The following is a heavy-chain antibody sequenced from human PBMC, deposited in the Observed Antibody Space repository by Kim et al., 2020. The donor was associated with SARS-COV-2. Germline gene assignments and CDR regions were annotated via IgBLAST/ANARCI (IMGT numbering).Heavy chain of an antibody. V-gene: IGHV3-11*06. D-gene: IGHD5-12*01. J-gene: IGHJ4*02. CDR3: ARDRDGYNSFDY. CDR1: GFSFSDNY. Sequence: GGSLRLSCATSGFSFSDNYMTWIRQAPGQGLEWLSDISSSGHTSYTDSVKGRFTISRDNAKKSLHLQMNSLRVEDTAVYYCARDRDGYNSFDYWGQGTLVTVSS. CDR2: ISSSGHT.